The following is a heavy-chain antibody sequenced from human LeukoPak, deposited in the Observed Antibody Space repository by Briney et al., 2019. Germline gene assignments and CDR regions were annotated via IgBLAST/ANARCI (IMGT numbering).Heavy chain of an antibody. V-gene: IGHV3-30*18. D-gene: IGHD2-21*02. CDR1: GFTFRSYG. CDR3: ANRVTATGEGY. CDR2: ISYDGSNK. Sequence: GRSLRLSCAASGFTFRSYGMHWVRQAPGKGLEWVAVISYDGSNKYYADSVKGRFTISRDNSKNTLYLQMRGLRAEDTAIYYCANRVTATGEGYWGQGTLVTVSS. J-gene: IGHJ4*02.